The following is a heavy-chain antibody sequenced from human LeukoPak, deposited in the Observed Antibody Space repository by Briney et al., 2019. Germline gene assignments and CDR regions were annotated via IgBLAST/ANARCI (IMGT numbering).Heavy chain of an antibody. CDR3: ARGGVFDYVGS. V-gene: IGHV3-53*01. Sequence: GGSLRLSCAASGFTVSSNYMSWVRQAPGKGLEWVSIIYTDGSSYYADSVKGRFTISRDNSRNTLYLQMNSPRAEDTAVYYCARGGVFDYVGSWGQGTLVTVSS. J-gene: IGHJ4*02. CDR2: IYTDGSS. D-gene: IGHD3-3*01. CDR1: GFTVSSNY.